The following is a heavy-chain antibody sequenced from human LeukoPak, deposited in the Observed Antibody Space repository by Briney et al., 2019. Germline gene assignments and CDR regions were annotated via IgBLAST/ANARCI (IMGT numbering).Heavy chain of an antibody. J-gene: IGHJ4*02. CDR1: GGSISSYY. CDR2: IYHSGST. D-gene: IGHD5-12*01. Sequence: SETLSLTCTVSGGSISSYYWSWIRQPPGKGLEWIGYIYHSGSTYYNPSLKSRVTISVDRSKNQFSLKLSSVTAADTAVYYCARDRSGYGYTDYWGQGTLVTVSS. V-gene: IGHV4-59*01. CDR3: ARDRSGYGYTDY.